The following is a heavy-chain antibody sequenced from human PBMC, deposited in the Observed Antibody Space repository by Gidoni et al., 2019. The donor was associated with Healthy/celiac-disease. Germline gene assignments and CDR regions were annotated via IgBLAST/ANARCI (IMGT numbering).Heavy chain of an antibody. CDR3: ARGTATMTNYYYYYGMDV. CDR2: IYYIGST. CDR1: GGSISSYY. Sequence: QVQLQESGAGLVKPSATLSLTCTVSGGSISSYYWRWIRQPPGKGLEWIGYIYYIGSTNYNPSLKSRVTISVDTSKNQFSLKLSSVTAADTAVYYCARGTATMTNYYYYYGMDVWGQGTTVTVSS. J-gene: IGHJ6*02. D-gene: IGHD4-17*01. V-gene: IGHV4-59*01.